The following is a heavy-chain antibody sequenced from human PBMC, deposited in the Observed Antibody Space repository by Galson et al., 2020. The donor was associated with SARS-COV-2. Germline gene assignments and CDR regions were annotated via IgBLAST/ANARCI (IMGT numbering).Heavy chain of an antibody. CDR1: GGTFSSYA. D-gene: IGHD6-13*01. Sequence: KISCKASGGTFSSYAISWVRQAPGQGLEWMGGIIPIFGTANYAQKFQGRVTITADESTSTAYMELSSLRSEDTAVYYCARDSWTRNIAAAGADYYYYGMDVWGQGTTVTVSS. V-gene: IGHV1-69*01. CDR2: IIPIFGTA. J-gene: IGHJ6*02. CDR3: ARDSWTRNIAAAGADYYYYGMDV.